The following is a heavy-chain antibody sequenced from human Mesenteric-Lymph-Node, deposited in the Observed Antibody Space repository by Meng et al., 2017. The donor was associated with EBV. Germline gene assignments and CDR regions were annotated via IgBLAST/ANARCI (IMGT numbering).Heavy chain of an antibody. CDR3: TRGEAVTSFNY. Sequence: QVQLEQSGGEVKGPGSSVKVSCKASGGSCSTYSINWVREAPGQGLEWMGGIIPLFGTINYAQKFQARVTITADKSTNTAYMELVSLRSDDTAVYYCTRGEAVTSFNYWGQGTLVTVSS. J-gene: IGHJ4*02. V-gene: IGHV1-69*06. D-gene: IGHD4-17*01. CDR1: GGSCSTYS. CDR2: IIPLFGTI.